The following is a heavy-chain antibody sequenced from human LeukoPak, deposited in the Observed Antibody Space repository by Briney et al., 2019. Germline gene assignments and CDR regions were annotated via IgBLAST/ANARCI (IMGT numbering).Heavy chain of an antibody. V-gene: IGHV1-2*02. Sequence: ASVKVSCKASGYTFTGYYMHWVRQAPGQGLEWMGWINPNSGGTNYAQKFQGRVTMTRDTSISTAYMELSSLRSEDMAVYYCARDSSPYYDSSGYPFDYWGQGTLVTVSS. CDR2: INPNSGGT. CDR1: GYTFTGYY. D-gene: IGHD3-22*01. CDR3: ARDSSPYYDSSGYPFDY. J-gene: IGHJ4*02.